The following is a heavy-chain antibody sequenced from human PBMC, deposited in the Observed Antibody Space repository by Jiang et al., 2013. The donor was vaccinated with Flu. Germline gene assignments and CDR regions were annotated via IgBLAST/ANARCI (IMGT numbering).Heavy chain of an antibody. CDR3: ARADCSSTSCAISPPDLNYYYYYYGMDV. Sequence: SGAEVKKPGASVKVSCKASGYTFTSYGISWVRQAPGQGLEWMGWISAYNGNTNYAQKLQGRVTMTTDTSTSTAYMELRSLRSDDTAVYYCARADCSSTSCAISPPDLNYYYYYYGMDVWGQGTTVTVSS. D-gene: IGHD2-2*01. J-gene: IGHJ6*02. V-gene: IGHV1-18*04. CDR1: GYTFTSYG. CDR2: ISAYNGNT.